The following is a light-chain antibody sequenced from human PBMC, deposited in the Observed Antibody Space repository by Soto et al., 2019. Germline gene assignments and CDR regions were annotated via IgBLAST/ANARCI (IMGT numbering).Light chain of an antibody. J-gene: IGKJ5*01. CDR1: QSVSSSF. CDR2: GAS. V-gene: IGKV3-20*01. CDR3: QQYGSSLVT. Sequence: EIVLTQSPGTLSLSPGERATLSCRASQSVSSSFLAWYQQIPGQAPRLLIYGASSRATGIPDRFSASGSGTDFTLTFSRLEPEDFAVYYCQQYGSSLVTFGQGTRLEIK.